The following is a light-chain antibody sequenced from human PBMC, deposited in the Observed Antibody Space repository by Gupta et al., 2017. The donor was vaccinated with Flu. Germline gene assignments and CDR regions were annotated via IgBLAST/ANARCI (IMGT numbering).Light chain of an antibody. CDR3: CSYAGSYAV. V-gene: IGLV2-11*01. J-gene: IGLJ3*02. CDR1: SSDVGGYNY. Sequence: QAVAISCTGTSSDVGGYNYVSWYQQHPGKAPKLMIYDVRQRPSGVPDRFSASKSGNTASLTISGLQAEDEADYYCCSYAGSYAVFGGGTKLTVL. CDR2: DVR.